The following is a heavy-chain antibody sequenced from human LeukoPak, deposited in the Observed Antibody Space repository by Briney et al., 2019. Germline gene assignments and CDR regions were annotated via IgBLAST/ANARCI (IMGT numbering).Heavy chain of an antibody. V-gene: IGHV5-51*01. J-gene: IGHJ4*02. CDR2: IYPADSDV. D-gene: IGHD6-19*01. CDR1: GYSFSSYW. Sequence: GESLKISCKGSGYSFSSYWIGWVRQMPGKGLEWMGIIYPADSDVRYSPSFQGQVTISADKSISTTYLQWSSLKASDTAMYYCATHPYTSGWYIVDYWGQGTLDTVSS. CDR3: ATHPYTSGWYIVDY.